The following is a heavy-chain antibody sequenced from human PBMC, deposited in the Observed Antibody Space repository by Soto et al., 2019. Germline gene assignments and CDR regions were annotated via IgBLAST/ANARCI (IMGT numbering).Heavy chain of an antibody. V-gene: IGHV4-39*01. CDR1: GSSINSSGYY. D-gene: IGHD3-3*02. CDR2: MFYGVST. Sequence: SATLSLTCTVSGSSINSSGYYWGSIRQPPGKGLEWIGSMFYGVSTYYNPSLKSRVTVSVDTSKNQFSLNLRSVTAADTAVYYCARLPSRHLVDYWGQGTLVTVSS. CDR3: ARLPSRHLVDY. J-gene: IGHJ4*02.